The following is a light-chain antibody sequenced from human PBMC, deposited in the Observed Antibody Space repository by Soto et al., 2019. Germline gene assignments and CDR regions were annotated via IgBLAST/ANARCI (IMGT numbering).Light chain of an antibody. V-gene: IGLV2-14*01. J-gene: IGLJ1*01. Sequence: QSALTQPASVSGSLGQSITISCTGTGSDVGSYKYVSWYQQHPGKAPKLIIFEVSNRPSGVSDRFSGSKSGNTASLTISGLEVEDEVYYFCISYTSISSLGIFGTGPNPPVL. CDR1: GSDVGSYKY. CDR3: ISYTSISSLGI. CDR2: EVS.